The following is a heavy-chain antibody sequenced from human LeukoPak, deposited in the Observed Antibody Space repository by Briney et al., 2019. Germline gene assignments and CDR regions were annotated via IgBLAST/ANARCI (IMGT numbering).Heavy chain of an antibody. CDR2: IKSKTDGGTT. Sequence: PGGSLRLSCAASGFTFSNAWMSWVRQAPGKGLEWVGRIKSKTDGGTTDYAAPVKGRFTISRDDSKNTLYLQMNSLKTEDTAVYYCTTDVITMVRGVTCIGSDYWGQGTLVTVSS. V-gene: IGHV3-15*01. D-gene: IGHD3-10*01. CDR1: GFTFSNAW. J-gene: IGHJ4*02. CDR3: TTDVITMVRGVTCIGSDY.